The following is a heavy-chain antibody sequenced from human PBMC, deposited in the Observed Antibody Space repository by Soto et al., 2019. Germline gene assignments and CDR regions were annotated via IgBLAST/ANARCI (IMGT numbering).Heavy chain of an antibody. CDR3: EVTTGY. Sequence: QVQVVQSRAEVKKPGASVKVSCKTSGYTFTDYDINWVRQATGQGLEWMGWMSPDNGNTGYAPQFQGRVTMTRDTSISTAYMELSSLTTEDTAVYYCEVTTGYWGQGTLVTVSS. CDR2: MSPDNGNT. V-gene: IGHV1-8*01. D-gene: IGHD2-21*02. CDR1: GYTFTDYD. J-gene: IGHJ4*02.